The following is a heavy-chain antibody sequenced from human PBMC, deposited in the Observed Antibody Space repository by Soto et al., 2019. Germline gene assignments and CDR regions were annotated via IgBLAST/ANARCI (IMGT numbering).Heavy chain of an antibody. CDR2: IYYSGST. CDR3: ARGGITMVRGVITVLDY. J-gene: IGHJ4*02. Sequence: QLQLQESGPGLVKPSETLSLTCTVSGGSISSSSYYWGWIRQPPGKGLEWIGSIYYSGSTYYNPSLKNRVTISVDTYKNQFSLKLSSVTAADTAVYYCARGGITMVRGVITVLDYWGQGTLVTVSS. D-gene: IGHD3-10*01. V-gene: IGHV4-39*01. CDR1: GGSISSSSYY.